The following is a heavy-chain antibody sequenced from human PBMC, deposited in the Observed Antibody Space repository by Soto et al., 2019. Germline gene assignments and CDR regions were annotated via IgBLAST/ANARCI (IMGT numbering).Heavy chain of an antibody. CDR2: ISGSGGST. CDR3: AKGRGRFLEWSYGMDV. Sequence: EVQLLESGGGLVQPGGSLRLSCAASGFTFSSYAMSWVRQAPGKGLEWVSAISGSGGSTYYADSVKGRFTISRDNSKNTLHLQMNSLRAEDTAVYYCAKGRGRFLEWSYGMDVWGQGTTVTVSS. D-gene: IGHD3-3*01. CDR1: GFTFSSYA. V-gene: IGHV3-23*01. J-gene: IGHJ6*02.